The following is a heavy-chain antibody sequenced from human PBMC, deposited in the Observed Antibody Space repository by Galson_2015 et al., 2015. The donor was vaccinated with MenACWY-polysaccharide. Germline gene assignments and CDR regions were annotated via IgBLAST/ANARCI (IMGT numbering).Heavy chain of an antibody. V-gene: IGHV4-4*07. CDR2: VYASGST. CDR3: ARVRGEQWPRYSMDV. J-gene: IGHJ6*02. CDR1: GASISNYY. Sequence: ETLSLTCTVSGASISNYYWTWIRQPAGKGLEWIGRVYASGSTNSNPSLKSRLTMSVDTSKNQFSLGLSSVTAADTAIYYCARVRGEQWPRYSMDVWGQGTTVTVSS. D-gene: IGHD6-19*01.